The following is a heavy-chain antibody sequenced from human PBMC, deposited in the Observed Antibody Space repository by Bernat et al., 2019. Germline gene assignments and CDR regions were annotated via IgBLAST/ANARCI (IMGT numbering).Heavy chain of an antibody. D-gene: IGHD5-12*01. J-gene: IGHJ4*02. CDR2: IYWDDDK. CDR1: GFSLSTTGVG. Sequence: QITLKESGPTLVKPTQTLTLTCTFSGFSLSTTGVGVAWIRQPPGKALEWLALIYWDDDKRYSASLKSRLTITKDTSKSQVVFTMTNMDAVDTATYYCARSRRGYSGYDLGYWGQGTLVTVYS. CDR3: ARSRRGYSGYDLGY. V-gene: IGHV2-5*02.